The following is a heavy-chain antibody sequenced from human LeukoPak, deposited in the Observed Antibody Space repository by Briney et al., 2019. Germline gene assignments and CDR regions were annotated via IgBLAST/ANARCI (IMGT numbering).Heavy chain of an antibody. J-gene: IGHJ6*04. Sequence: GGSLRLSCAASGFTFSAYAMTWVRQAPGKGLEWVSTIAYAGAFYADSVKGRFTLSRDDSKDTLSLQMNSLRAEDTALYYCVKGLHLLDVWGEGTSVTVSS. CDR3: VKGLHLLDV. V-gene: IGHV3-23*01. CDR2: IAYAGA. CDR1: GFTFSAYA.